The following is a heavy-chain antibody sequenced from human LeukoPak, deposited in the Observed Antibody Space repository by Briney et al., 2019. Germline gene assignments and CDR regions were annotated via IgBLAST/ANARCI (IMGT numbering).Heavy chain of an antibody. D-gene: IGHD3-22*01. J-gene: IGHJ4*02. CDR3: ARDSDSSGYYGGVDY. Sequence: GGSLRLSCAASGFIFSDYWMGWVRQAPGKGPEWVASIKPDGNEQYYVDSVRGRFTISRDNAKNSLYLQMNSLRAEDTAVYYCARDSDSSGYYGGVDYWGQGTLVTVSS. CDR2: IKPDGNEQ. V-gene: IGHV3-7*01. CDR1: GFIFSDYW.